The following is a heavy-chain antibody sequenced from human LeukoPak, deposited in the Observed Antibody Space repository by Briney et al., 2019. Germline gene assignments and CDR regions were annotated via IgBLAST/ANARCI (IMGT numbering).Heavy chain of an antibody. D-gene: IGHD2-21*02. CDR3: AKSPGDWRLDS. CDR1: GASISSSNW. V-gene: IGHV4/OR15-8*02. Sequence: PSETLSLTCVVSGASISSSNWCSWVRPAPGKGLEWIGEMFHDGKTNYNPSLKSRFTLSLDKSKNNFSLSLTSVTAADTAVYYCAKSPGDWRLDSWGQGTLVTVSS. J-gene: IGHJ4*02. CDR2: MFHDGKT.